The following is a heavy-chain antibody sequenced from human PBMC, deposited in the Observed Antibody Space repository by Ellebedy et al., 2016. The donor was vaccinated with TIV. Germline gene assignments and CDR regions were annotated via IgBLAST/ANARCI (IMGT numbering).Heavy chain of an antibody. V-gene: IGHV5-51*01. J-gene: IGHJ4*02. CDR3: ARSRAMVDFDY. CDR2: IHPGDSDT. D-gene: IGHD5-18*01. Sequence: GESLKTSCKGSGYTFTNYWIAWVRQMPGKGLEWMGIIHPGDSDTRYSPSFQGQVTISTDKSITTAYLQWSSLKAPDTAMYYCARSRAMVDFDYWGQGTLVTVSS. CDR1: GYTFTNYW.